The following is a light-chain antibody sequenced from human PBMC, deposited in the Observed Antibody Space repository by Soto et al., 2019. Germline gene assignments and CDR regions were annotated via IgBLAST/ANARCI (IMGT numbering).Light chain of an antibody. Sequence: DIQMTQSPSTLSPSVGDRVTITCRASRSISDWLAWYQQKPGKAPELLIFDASTLKSGVPSRFSGSGSGTEFTLTLTRLQPDDVATYYCLQYSSHSWTFGQGTKVEIK. J-gene: IGKJ1*01. CDR3: LQYSSHSWT. CDR2: DAS. CDR1: RSISDW. V-gene: IGKV1-5*01.